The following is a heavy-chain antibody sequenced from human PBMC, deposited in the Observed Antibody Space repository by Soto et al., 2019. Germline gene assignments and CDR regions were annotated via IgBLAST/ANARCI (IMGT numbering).Heavy chain of an antibody. Sequence: GGSLRLSCAASGFTFSSYWMSWVRQAPGKGLEWVANIKQDGSEKYYVDSVKGRFTISRDNAKNSLYLQMNSLRAEDTAVYYCARDPARWNRGSFDYWGQGTLVTVSS. V-gene: IGHV3-7*05. CDR3: ARDPARWNRGSFDY. J-gene: IGHJ4*02. CDR2: IKQDGSEK. CDR1: GFTFSSYW. D-gene: IGHD3-16*01.